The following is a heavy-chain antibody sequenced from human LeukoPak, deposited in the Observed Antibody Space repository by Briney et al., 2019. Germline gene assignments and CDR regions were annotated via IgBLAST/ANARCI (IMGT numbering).Heavy chain of an antibody. CDR3: ARGYYPPRWYFDL. D-gene: IGHD3-10*01. Sequence: SETLSLTCALYGGSFSSYSWSWTWIRQTPEKGLEWIGEIIEKGNANYNPSLKSRITIDLATSKNQFSMKLTSMTAADTAMYYCARGYYPPRWYFDLWGRGTLVTVSS. CDR1: GGSFSSYS. V-gene: IGHV4-34*01. J-gene: IGHJ2*01. CDR2: IIEKGNA.